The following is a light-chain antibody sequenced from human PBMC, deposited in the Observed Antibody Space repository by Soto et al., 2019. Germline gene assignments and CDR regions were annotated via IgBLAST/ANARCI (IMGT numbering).Light chain of an antibody. Sequence: QSALTQPRSVSGSPGQSVTISCTGTSSDVGGYNYVSWYQQHPGKAPKLMIYDVSKRPSAVPDRFAGSKSGNTASLTISGLQADDEAEYYCCSYAGSYTFYVFGTGTKLTVL. CDR3: CSYAGSYTFYV. CDR2: DVS. CDR1: SSDVGGYNY. V-gene: IGLV2-11*01. J-gene: IGLJ1*01.